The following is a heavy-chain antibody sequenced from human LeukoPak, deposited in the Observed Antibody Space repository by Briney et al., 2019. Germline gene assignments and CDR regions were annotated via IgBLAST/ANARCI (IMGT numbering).Heavy chain of an antibody. V-gene: IGHV3-33*05. CDR2: ISIDGGEK. D-gene: IGHD3-10*01. J-gene: IGHJ4*02. Sequence: GGSLRLSCAGSRFTFSNYGMHWVRQAPGKGLEWVAVISIDGGEKHYGDSVRGRFTISRDNSKNMLYLQMNSLRDEDTAVYYCARATSYGSGLTRNFDYWGQGTLVTVSS. CDR1: RFTFSNYG. CDR3: ARATSYGSGLTRNFDY.